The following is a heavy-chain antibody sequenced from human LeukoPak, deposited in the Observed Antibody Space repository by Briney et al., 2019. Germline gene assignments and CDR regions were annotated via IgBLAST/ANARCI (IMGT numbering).Heavy chain of an antibody. D-gene: IGHD6-19*01. CDR1: GDSMSNHY. J-gene: IGHJ4*02. V-gene: IGHV4-59*11. CDR2: IHYTGTT. CDR3: ARETLDGGWYHDY. Sequence: SETLSLTCTVSGDSMSNHYWGWIRQPPGKGLEWIGYIHYTGTTTYNPSLSSRVTIAIDTSKNQFSLKVYSVTAADTAVYYCARETLDGGWYHDYWGQGTLVTVSS.